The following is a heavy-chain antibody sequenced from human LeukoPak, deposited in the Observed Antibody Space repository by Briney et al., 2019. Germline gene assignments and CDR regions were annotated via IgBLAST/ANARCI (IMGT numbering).Heavy chain of an antibody. CDR1: ELTFSNYA. CDR3: AKDFVVVPGNVNYFDY. D-gene: IGHD2-21*02. Sequence: AGGSLRLSCVASELTFSNYAMSWVRQAPGKGLEWVSAISASGDNTYYADSVKGRFTVSRDNSKNTLYVQMKSLRAEDTAVYYCAKDFVVVPGNVNYFDYWGQGTLVTVSS. J-gene: IGHJ4*02. V-gene: IGHV3-23*01. CDR2: ISASGDNT.